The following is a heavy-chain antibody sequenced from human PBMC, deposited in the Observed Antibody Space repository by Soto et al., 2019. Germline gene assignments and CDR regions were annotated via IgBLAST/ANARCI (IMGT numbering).Heavy chain of an antibody. J-gene: IGHJ6*02. CDR1: GYTFTSYD. D-gene: IGHD3-22*01. V-gene: IGHV1-8*01. CDR3: ARGVDSSGYYNYYGMDV. CDR2: MNPNSGNT. Sequence: ASVKVSCKASGYTFTSYDINWVRQATGQGLEWMGWMNPNSGNTDYAQKFQGRVTMTRNTSISTAYMELSSLRSEDTAVYYCARGVDSSGYYNYYGMDVWGQGTTVTVSS.